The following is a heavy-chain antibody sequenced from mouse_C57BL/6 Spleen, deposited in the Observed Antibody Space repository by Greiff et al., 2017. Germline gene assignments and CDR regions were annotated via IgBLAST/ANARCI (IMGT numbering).Heavy chain of an antibody. CDR2: IYPGDGDT. J-gene: IGHJ3*01. Sequence: QVQLQQSGAELVKPGASVKISCKASGYAFSSYWMNWVKQRPGKGLEWIGQIYPGDGDTNYNGKFKGKATLTADKSSSTAYMQLSSLTSEDSAVYFCARSTITTVVAPFAYWGQGTLVTVSA. CDR1: GYAFSSYW. D-gene: IGHD1-1*01. CDR3: ARSTITTVVAPFAY. V-gene: IGHV1-80*01.